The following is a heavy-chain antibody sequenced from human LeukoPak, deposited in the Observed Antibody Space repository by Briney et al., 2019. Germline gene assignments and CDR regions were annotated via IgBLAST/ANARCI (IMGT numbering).Heavy chain of an antibody. J-gene: IGHJ3*02. D-gene: IGHD3-10*01. V-gene: IGHV3-53*01. CDR1: GFTFSSYW. CDR3: AKEWTSGAFDI. Sequence: GGSLRLSCAASGFTFSSYWMSWVHQAPGKGLEWVSIIYSDGTTYYADSVKGRFTISRDNSKNTLYLQMNSLRAEDTAVYYCAKEWTSGAFDIWGQGTMVTVSS. CDR2: IYSDGTT.